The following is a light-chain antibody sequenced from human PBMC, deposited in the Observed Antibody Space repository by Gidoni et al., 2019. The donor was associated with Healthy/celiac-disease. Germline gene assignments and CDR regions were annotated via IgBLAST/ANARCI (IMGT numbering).Light chain of an antibody. J-gene: IGKJ4*01. CDR3: QQYDNLPLT. CDR2: DAS. V-gene: IGKV1-33*01. CDR1: QDISNY. Sequence: DIQMTQSPSSLSASVGDRVTITCQASQDISNYLNWYQQKPGKAPKLLIYDASNLETGVPSRFSGSVSGTDFTFNISSLQPEDIATYYCQQYDNLPLTFGGGTKVEIK.